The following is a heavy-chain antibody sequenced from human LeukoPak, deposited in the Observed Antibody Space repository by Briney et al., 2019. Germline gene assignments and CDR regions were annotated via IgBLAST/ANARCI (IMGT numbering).Heavy chain of an antibody. CDR3: AKSRRHIVGGHYYFDY. D-gene: IGHD2-15*01. CDR1: GGTFSSYA. J-gene: IGHJ4*02. CDR2: IIPIFGTA. Sequence: ASVKVSCKASGGTFSSYAISWVRQAPGQGLEWMGGIIPIFGTANYAQKFQGRVTITTDESTSTAYMELSSLRSEDTAVYYCAKSRRHIVGGHYYFDYWGQGTLVTVSS. V-gene: IGHV1-69*05.